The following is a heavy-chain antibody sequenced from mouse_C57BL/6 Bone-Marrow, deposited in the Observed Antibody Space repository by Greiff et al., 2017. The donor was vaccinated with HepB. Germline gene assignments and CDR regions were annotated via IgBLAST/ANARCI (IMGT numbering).Heavy chain of an antibody. CDR3: ARDYSGSRGDYWYFDV. D-gene: IGHD1-1*01. Sequence: EVKLMESGGGLVKPGGSLKLSCAASGFTFSSYAMSWVRQTPEKRLEWVATISDGGSYTYYPDNVKGRFTISRDNAKNNLYLQMRHLKSEDTAMYYCARDYSGSRGDYWYFDVWGTGTTVTVSS. CDR2: ISDGGSYT. CDR1: GFTFSSYA. V-gene: IGHV5-4*01. J-gene: IGHJ1*03.